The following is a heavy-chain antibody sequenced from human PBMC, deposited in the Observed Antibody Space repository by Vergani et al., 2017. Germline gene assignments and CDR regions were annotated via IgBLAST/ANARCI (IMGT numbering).Heavy chain of an antibody. D-gene: IGHD6-19*01. CDR3: ARLAVAGSYDAFDI. J-gene: IGHJ3*02. Sequence: QVQLQESGPGLVKPSETLSLTCTVSGGSISSYYWSWIRQPPGKGLEWIGYIYYSGSTNYNPSLKSRVTISVDTSKNQFSLKLSSVTAADTAAYYCARLAVAGSYDAFDIWGQGTMVTVSS. V-gene: IGHV4-59*01. CDR1: GGSISSYY. CDR2: IYYSGST.